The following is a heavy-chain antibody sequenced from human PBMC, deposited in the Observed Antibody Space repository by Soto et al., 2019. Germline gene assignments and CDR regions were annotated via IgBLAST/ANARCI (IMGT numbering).Heavy chain of an antibody. CDR2: ISSSSSYI. Sequence: GGSLRLSCAASGFTFSSYSMNWVRQAPGKGLEWVSSISSSSSYIYYADSVKGRFTISRDNAKNSLYLQMNSLRAEDTAVYYCARDAYSGYDLGPTYYFDYWGQGTLVTVSS. J-gene: IGHJ4*02. D-gene: IGHD5-12*01. CDR1: GFTFSSYS. CDR3: ARDAYSGYDLGPTYYFDY. V-gene: IGHV3-21*01.